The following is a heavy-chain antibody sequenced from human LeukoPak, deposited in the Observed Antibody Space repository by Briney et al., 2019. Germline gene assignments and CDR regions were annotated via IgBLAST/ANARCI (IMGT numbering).Heavy chain of an antibody. J-gene: IGHJ4*02. CDR1: GGSISSYY. Sequence: SETLSLTCTVSGGSISSYYWSWIRQPPGKGLEWIAYISYSGSTNRNPSLKSRITISVDTSKNQFSLKLTSVTAADTAVYYCAKVGVAARRFGYYLDYWGQGTLVTVSS. CDR3: AKVGVAARRFGYYLDY. V-gene: IGHV4-59*01. CDR2: ISYSGST. D-gene: IGHD6-6*01.